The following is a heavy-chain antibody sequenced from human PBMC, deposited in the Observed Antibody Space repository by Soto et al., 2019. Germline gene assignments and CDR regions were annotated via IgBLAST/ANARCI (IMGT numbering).Heavy chain of an antibody. CDR2: ISYDGSNK. V-gene: IGHV3-30*18. Sequence: VQLVESGGGLVQPGGSLRLSCAASGFTFSSYGMHWVRQAPGKGLEWVAVISYDGSNKYYADSVKGRFTISRDNSKNTLYLQMNSLRAEDTAVYYCAKDHSSSAFDYWGQGTLVTVSS. CDR3: AKDHSSSAFDY. D-gene: IGHD6-6*01. CDR1: GFTFSSYG. J-gene: IGHJ4*02.